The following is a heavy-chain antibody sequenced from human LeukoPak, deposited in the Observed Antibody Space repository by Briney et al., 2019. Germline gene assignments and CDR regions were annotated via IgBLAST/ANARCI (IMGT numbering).Heavy chain of an antibody. Sequence: PGRSLRLSCAASGFTFSSYGMHWVRQAPGKGLGWVAVISYDGNDKYYADSVKGRFTISRDNSKNTLYLQMNSLRPEDTALYYCVRDFEWSFDTWDQGTLVTVSS. V-gene: IGHV3-30*03. CDR3: VRDFEWSFDT. CDR2: ISYDGNDK. CDR1: GFTFSSYG. D-gene: IGHD3-3*01. J-gene: IGHJ4*02.